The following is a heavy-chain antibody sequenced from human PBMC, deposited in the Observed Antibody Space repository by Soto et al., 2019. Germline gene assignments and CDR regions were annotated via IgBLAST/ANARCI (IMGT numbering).Heavy chain of an antibody. V-gene: IGHV3-23*01. CDR1: GFTFSSYA. D-gene: IGHD2-2*01. CDR2: ISGSGGST. J-gene: IGHJ4*02. Sequence: GGSLRHSCAASGFTFSSYAMSWVRQAPGKGLEWVSAISGSGGSTYYADSVKGRFTISRDNSKNTLYLQMNSLRAEDTAVYYCAKDFDQARYCCSTSCHYYFDYWGQGTLVTVSS. CDR3: AKDFDQARYCCSTSCHYYFDY.